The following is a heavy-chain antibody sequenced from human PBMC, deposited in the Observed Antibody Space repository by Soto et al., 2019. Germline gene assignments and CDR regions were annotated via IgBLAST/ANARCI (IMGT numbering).Heavy chain of an antibody. J-gene: IGHJ6*02. CDR3: ARXDPSTAMSYYYYYGMDV. D-gene: IGHD5-18*01. CDR2: IYHSGST. V-gene: IGHV4-4*02. CDR1: GGSISSSNW. Sequence: PSVTLSLTCAVSGGSISSSNWWSWVRQPPGKGLEWIGEIYHSGSTNYNPSLKSRVTISVDKSKNQFSLKLSSVTAADTAVYYCARXDPSTAMSYYYYYGMDVWGQGTTVTVSS.